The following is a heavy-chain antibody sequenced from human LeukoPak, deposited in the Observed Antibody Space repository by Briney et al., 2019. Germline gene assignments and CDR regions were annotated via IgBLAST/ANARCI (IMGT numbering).Heavy chain of an antibody. V-gene: IGHV4-59*01. J-gene: IGHJ5*02. Sequence: PSETLSLTCTVSGGSISSYYWSWIRQPPGKGLEWIGYIYYSGSTNYNPSLKSRVTISVDTSKNQFSLKLSSVTAADTAVYYCARLGVVAAGVLGNWFDPWGQGTLVIVPS. D-gene: IGHD3-22*01. CDR2: IYYSGST. CDR1: GGSISSYY. CDR3: ARLGVVAAGVLGNWFDP.